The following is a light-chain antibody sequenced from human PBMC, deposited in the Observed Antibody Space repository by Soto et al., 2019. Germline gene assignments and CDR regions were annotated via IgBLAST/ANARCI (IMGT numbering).Light chain of an antibody. Sequence: QSVLTQPPSASGTPGQRVTISCSGGSSNVGNNYVYWYQQFPGAAPKLLIYRNNQRRSGVPVRFSGAKSGTSASLAISGLRSEDGADYYCAAWGDNLRVLFGGGTKLPVL. V-gene: IGLV1-47*01. CDR3: AAWGDNLRVL. J-gene: IGLJ2*01. CDR1: SSNVGNNY. CDR2: RNN.